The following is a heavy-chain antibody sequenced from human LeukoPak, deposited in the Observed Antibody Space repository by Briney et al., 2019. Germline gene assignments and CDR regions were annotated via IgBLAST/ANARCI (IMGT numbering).Heavy chain of an antibody. CDR1: GFTFSSYW. CDR3: AKVTYGSGSYGAFDS. D-gene: IGHD3-10*01. J-gene: IGHJ4*02. CDR2: ISGSGDYT. Sequence: GGSLRLSCAASGFTFSSYWMSWVRQAPGKGLEWVSTISGSGDYTYYADSVKGRFTISRDNSKNTLYLQMNSLRAEDTAVYYCAKVTYGSGSYGAFDSWGKGTLVTVSS. V-gene: IGHV3-23*01.